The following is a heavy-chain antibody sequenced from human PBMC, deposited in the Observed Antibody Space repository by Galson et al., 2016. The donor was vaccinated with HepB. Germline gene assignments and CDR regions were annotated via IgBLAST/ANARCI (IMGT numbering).Heavy chain of an antibody. V-gene: IGHV5-51*01. CDR3: AKHRGGGANCGGDGFSGV. D-gene: IGHD2-21*02. CDR2: IYPADSDT. Sequence: QSGAEVKKPGESLKISCKGSGYSFTFYWIAWVRQMPGKGLEWMGMIYPADSDTRYSPSVQGQVTMSVDKSMRTAYLQWSSLKASDTAMYYCAKHRGGGANCGGDGFSGVWGQGTLVTVSS. J-gene: IGHJ4*02. CDR1: GYSFTFYW.